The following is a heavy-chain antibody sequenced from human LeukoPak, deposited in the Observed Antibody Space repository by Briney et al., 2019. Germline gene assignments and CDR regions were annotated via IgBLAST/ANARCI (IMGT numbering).Heavy chain of an antibody. D-gene: IGHD3-3*01. CDR2: IKQDGSEK. J-gene: IGHJ4*02. Sequence: GGSLRLSCAASGFTFSSYGMHWVRQAPGKGLEWVANIKQDGSEKYYVDSVKGRFTISRDNAKNSLYLQMNSLRAEDTAVYYCARSYYDFWSGYSSPHFDYWGQGTLVTVSS. CDR3: ARSYYDFWSGYSSPHFDY. V-gene: IGHV3-7*01. CDR1: GFTFSSYG.